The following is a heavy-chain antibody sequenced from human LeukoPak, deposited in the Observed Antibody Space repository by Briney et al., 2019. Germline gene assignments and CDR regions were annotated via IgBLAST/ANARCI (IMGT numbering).Heavy chain of an antibody. CDR2: IKQDGSEK. CDR3: ARALTGIAVANDY. V-gene: IGHV3-7*01. Sequence: GGSLRLSCAASGFTFSSYWMSWVRQAPGKGLEWVANIKQDGSEKYYVDSVKGRFTISRDNAKNSLYLQMNSLRAEDTAVYYCARALTGIAVANDYWGQGTLVTASS. D-gene: IGHD6-19*01. CDR1: GFTFSSYW. J-gene: IGHJ4*02.